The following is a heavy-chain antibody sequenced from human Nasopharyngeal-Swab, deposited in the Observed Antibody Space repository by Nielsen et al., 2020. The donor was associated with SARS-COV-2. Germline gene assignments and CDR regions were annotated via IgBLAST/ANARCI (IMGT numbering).Heavy chain of an antibody. CDR3: AKWSQVTTDAFDI. Sequence: GESLKISCAASGFTVSSNYMSWVRQAPGKGLEWVSAISGSGGSTYYADSVKGRFTISRDNSKNTLYLQMNSLRAEDTAVYYCAKWSQVTTDAFDIWGQGTMVTVSS. CDR2: ISGSGGST. D-gene: IGHD2-21*02. V-gene: IGHV3-23*01. J-gene: IGHJ3*02. CDR1: GFTVSSNY.